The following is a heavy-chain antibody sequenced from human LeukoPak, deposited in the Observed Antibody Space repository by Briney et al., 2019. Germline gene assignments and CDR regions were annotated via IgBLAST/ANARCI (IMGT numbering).Heavy chain of an antibody. CDR1: GFTFRSHG. V-gene: IGHV3-33*06. CDR2: IWYDGSKE. D-gene: IGHD2-2*01. J-gene: IGHJ4*02. CDR3: AKRQGSSASCYDY. Sequence: GGSLRLSCAASGFTFRSHGMHWVRQAPGKGLEWAAVIWYDGSKEYYADSVKGRFTISRDNSKNTLYLQMNNLRAEDTAIYYCAKRQGSSASCYDYWGQGTLVTVSS.